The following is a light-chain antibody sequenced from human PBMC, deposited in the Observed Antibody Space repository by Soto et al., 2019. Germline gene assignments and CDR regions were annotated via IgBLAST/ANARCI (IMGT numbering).Light chain of an antibody. V-gene: IGKV1-5*01. CDR2: DAS. CDR3: QHYNSYGT. CDR1: QSISSW. J-gene: IGKJ1*01. Sequence: DIQMTQSPSTLSASVGDRVTITCRASQSISSWLAWYQQKPGKAPKFLIYDASTLESGVPSRFSGSGSGTEFTLTISSLQPDDFATYYCQHYNSYGTFGQGTKVDI.